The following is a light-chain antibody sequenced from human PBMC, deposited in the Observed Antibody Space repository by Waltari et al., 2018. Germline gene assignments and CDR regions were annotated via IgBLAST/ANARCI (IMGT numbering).Light chain of an antibody. Sequence: DIQMTQSPFTLSASVGDRVIITCRASQSISNWLAWYQHKPGKAPKLLIYKASTLASGVPSRFSGSGSGTDFSLTISSLQPDDFATYYCQQYNSYSLLTFGGGTKVGIK. CDR1: QSISNW. V-gene: IGKV1-5*03. CDR2: KAS. CDR3: QQYNSYSLLT. J-gene: IGKJ4*01.